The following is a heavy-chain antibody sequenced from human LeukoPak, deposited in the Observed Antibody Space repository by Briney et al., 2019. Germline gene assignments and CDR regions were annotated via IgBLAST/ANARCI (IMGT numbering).Heavy chain of an antibody. D-gene: IGHD6-13*01. J-gene: IGHJ4*02. Sequence: GGSLRLSCAASGFIFSDYYMSWIRQAPGKGLEWVSYISSSSSYTNYADSVKGRFTISRDNAKSSLYLQMNSLRAEDTAVYYCARKNYPGIAAAVDYWGQGTLVTVSS. V-gene: IGHV3-11*06. CDR2: ISSSSSYT. CDR3: ARKNYPGIAAAVDY. CDR1: GFIFSDYY.